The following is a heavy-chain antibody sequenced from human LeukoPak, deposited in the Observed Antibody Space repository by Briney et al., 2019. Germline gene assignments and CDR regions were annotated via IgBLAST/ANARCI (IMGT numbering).Heavy chain of an antibody. V-gene: IGHV3-33*05. CDR1: GFTFSSYV. J-gene: IGHJ4*02. CDR2: MSYDGSNK. CDR3: ARWRTVTGGGHYFDY. Sequence: GGSLRLSCAASGFTFSSYVMHWVRQAPGKGLERVAVMSYDGSNKYYADSVKGRFTISRDNSKNTLYLQMNSLRAEDTAVYYCARWRTVTGGGHYFDYWGQGTLVTVSS. D-gene: IGHD4-17*01.